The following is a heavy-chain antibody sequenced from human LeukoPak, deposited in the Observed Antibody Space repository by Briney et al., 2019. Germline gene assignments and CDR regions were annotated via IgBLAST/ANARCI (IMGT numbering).Heavy chain of an antibody. CDR1: GGSISSYY. CDR3: ARGGGLGYCSSTSCWTFDY. V-gene: IGHV4-59*08. J-gene: IGHJ4*02. Sequence: PSETLSLTCTVSGGSISSYYWSWIRQPPGKGLEWIGYIYYSGSTNYNPSLKSRVTISVDTSKNQFSLKLSSVTAADTAVYYCARGGGLGYCSSTSCWTFDYWGQGTLVTVSS. D-gene: IGHD2-2*01. CDR2: IYYSGST.